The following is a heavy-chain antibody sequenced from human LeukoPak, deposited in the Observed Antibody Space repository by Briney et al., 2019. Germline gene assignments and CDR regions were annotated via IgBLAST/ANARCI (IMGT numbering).Heavy chain of an antibody. CDR3: ARTQEIAARSRVHFDY. J-gene: IGHJ4*02. Sequence: SETLSLTCTVSGGSISSYYWSWIRQPAGKGLEWIGRIYTSGSTNYNPSLKSRVTISVDTSKNQFSLKLSSVTAADTAVYYCARTQEIAARSRVHFDYWGQGTLVTVSS. D-gene: IGHD6-6*01. CDR2: IYTSGST. V-gene: IGHV4-4*07. CDR1: GGSISSYY.